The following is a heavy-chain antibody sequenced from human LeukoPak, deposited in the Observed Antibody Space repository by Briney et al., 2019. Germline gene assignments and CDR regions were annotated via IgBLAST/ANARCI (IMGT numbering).Heavy chain of an antibody. D-gene: IGHD6-19*01. Sequence: PGGSLRLSCAASGFTFSSYAVHWVRQAPGKGLEWVAVISYDGIYTYYADSVTGRFTVCRDNSRNTLYMEMNSLRAEDTAVYYCARGADRSYSSGSYSSHYGMDVWGQGTMVTVSS. V-gene: IGHV3-30-3*01. J-gene: IGHJ6*02. CDR2: ISYDGIYT. CDR1: GFTFSSYA. CDR3: ARGADRSYSSGSYSSHYGMDV.